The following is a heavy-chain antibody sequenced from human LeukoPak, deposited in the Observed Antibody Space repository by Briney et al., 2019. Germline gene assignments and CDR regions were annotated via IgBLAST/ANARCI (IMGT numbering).Heavy chain of an antibody. J-gene: IGHJ4*02. CDR1: GFTFSSYS. CDR3: ARVSITMVRGVTDTPWYFDY. Sequence: GGSLRLSCAASGFTFSSYSMNWVRQAPGKGLEWVSYISSSSSTIYYADSVKGRFTISRDNAKNSLYLQMNSLRAEDTAVYYCARVSITMVRGVTDTPWYFDYWGQGTLVTVSS. CDR2: ISSSSSTI. V-gene: IGHV3-48*04. D-gene: IGHD3-10*01.